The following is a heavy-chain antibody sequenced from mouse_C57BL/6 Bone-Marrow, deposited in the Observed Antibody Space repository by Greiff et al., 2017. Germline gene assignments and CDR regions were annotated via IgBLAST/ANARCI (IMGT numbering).Heavy chain of an antibody. CDR1: GYTFTSYW. D-gene: IGHD1-1*01. J-gene: IGHJ1*03. Sequence: QVQLQQPGAELVKPGASVKLSCKASGYTFTSYWMHWVKQRPGQGLEWIGMIHPNSGSTNYNEKFKSKATLTVDKSSSTAYMQLSSLTSEDSAVYYCAREGGIYYYGSSWDFDVWGTGTTVTVSS. V-gene: IGHV1-64*01. CDR2: IHPNSGST. CDR3: AREGGIYYYGSSWDFDV.